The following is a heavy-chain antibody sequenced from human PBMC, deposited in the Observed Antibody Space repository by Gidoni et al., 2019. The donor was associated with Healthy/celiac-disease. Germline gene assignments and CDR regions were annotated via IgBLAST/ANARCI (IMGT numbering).Heavy chain of an antibody. V-gene: IGHV3-33*01. CDR3: ARAYGSGSYLGAFDI. J-gene: IGHJ3*02. Sequence: QVQLVESGGGVVQPGRSLRLSCAASGFTFSRYGMHWVRQAPGKGLEWVAVIWYDGSNKYYADSVKGRFTISRDNSKNTLYLQMNSLRAEDTAVYYCARAYGSGSYLGAFDIWGQGTMVTVSS. D-gene: IGHD3-10*01. CDR1: GFTFSRYG. CDR2: IWYDGSNK.